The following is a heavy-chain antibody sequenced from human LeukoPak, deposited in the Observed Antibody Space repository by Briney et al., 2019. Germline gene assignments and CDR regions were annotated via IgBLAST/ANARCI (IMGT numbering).Heavy chain of an antibody. D-gene: IGHD3-16*01. Sequence: SETLSLTCTVSGGSISTYYWSWIRQPPGKGLEWIGYIYYSGSINYNPSLKSRVTISVDTSKNQFSLKLSSVTAADTAVYYCARALDWGIFDYWGQGTLVTVSS. CDR3: ARALDWGIFDY. J-gene: IGHJ4*02. V-gene: IGHV4-59*08. CDR2: IYYSGSI. CDR1: GGSISTYY.